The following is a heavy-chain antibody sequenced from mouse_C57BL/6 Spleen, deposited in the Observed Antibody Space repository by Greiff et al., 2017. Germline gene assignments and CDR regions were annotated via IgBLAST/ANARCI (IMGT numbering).Heavy chain of an antibody. CDR3: ARDGTGAGAMDY. CDR2: ISDGGSYT. V-gene: IGHV5-4*01. Sequence: EVKVVQSGGGLVKPGGSLKLSCEASGFTFSSYAMSWVRQTPEKRLEWVATISDGGSYTNYPDNVKVRFTISRDNAKTNLYLQMSHLKSEDTAVYCCARDGTGAGAMDYWGQGTSVTVSS. CDR1: GFTFSSYA. J-gene: IGHJ4*01. D-gene: IGHD4-1*01.